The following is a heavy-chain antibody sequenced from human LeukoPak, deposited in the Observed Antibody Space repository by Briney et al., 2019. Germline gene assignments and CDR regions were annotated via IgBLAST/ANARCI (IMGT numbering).Heavy chain of an antibody. J-gene: IGHJ6*02. CDR1: GYTFTGYY. CDR3: ARGPHTAMVYYYYYGMDV. V-gene: IGHV1-2*02. Sequence: ASVKVSCKASGYTFTGYYMHWVRQAPGLGLEWMGWINPNSGGTNYAQKFQGRVTMTRDTSISTAYMELSRLRSDDTAVYYCARGPHTAMVYYYYYGMDVWGQGTTVTVSS. CDR2: INPNSGGT. D-gene: IGHD5-18*01.